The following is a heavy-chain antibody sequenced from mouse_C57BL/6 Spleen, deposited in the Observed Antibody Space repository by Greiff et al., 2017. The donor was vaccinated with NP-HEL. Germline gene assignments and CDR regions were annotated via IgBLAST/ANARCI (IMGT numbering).Heavy chain of an antibody. J-gene: IGHJ2*01. Sequence: VQLQQSGAELARPGASVKMSCKASGYTFTSYTMHWVKQRPGQGLEWIGYINPSSGYTKYNQKFKDKDTLTADNSSRTAYMQMSSMTSEDSAVYYCARGGYYCSSYEYYFDYWGQGTTLTVSS. CDR3: ARGGYYCSSYEYYFDY. V-gene: IGHV1-4*01. CDR2: INPSSGYT. CDR1: GYTFTSYT. D-gene: IGHD1-1*01.